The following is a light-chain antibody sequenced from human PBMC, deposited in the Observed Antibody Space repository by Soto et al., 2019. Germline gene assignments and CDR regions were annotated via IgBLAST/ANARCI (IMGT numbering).Light chain of an antibody. J-gene: IGKJ1*01. CDR2: KAS. CDR3: QQYNSYSGT. V-gene: IGKV1-5*03. CDR1: QSISSW. Sequence: DIHMSQSPSTLSASVGYRFTITCRASQSISSWLAWYQQKPGKAPKLLIYKASSLESGVPSRFRGSGSGTEFTLTISSLQPDDFATYYCQQYNSYSGTFGQGTKVDIK.